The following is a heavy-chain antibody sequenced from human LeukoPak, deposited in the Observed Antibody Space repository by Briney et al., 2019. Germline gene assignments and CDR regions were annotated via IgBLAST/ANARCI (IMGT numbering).Heavy chain of an antibody. CDR2: ITSSGNTM. CDR1: GFTFSSYG. J-gene: IGHJ5*02. Sequence: GGPLRLSCAASGFTFSSYGMNWVRQAPGKGLEWVSYITSSGNTMYYADSVKGRFTISRDNAENSLSLQMNSLRAEDTAVYYCARGRGGWFDPWGQGTLVTVSS. D-gene: IGHD3-16*01. V-gene: IGHV3-48*03. CDR3: ARGRGGWFDP.